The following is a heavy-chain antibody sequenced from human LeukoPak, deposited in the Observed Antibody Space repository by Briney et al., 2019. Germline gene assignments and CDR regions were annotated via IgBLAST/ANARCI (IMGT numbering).Heavy chain of an antibody. CDR3: ARGGPLRGYCSGGSCSEYFQH. D-gene: IGHD2-15*01. V-gene: IGHV4-34*01. CDR1: GGSFSGYY. CDR2: INHSGST. J-gene: IGHJ1*01. Sequence: WETLSLTCAVYGGSFSGYYWSWIRQPPGKGLEWIGEINHSGSTNYNPSLKSRVTISVDTSKNQFSLKLSSVTAADTAVYYCARGGPLRGYCSGGSCSEYFQHWGQGTLVTVSS.